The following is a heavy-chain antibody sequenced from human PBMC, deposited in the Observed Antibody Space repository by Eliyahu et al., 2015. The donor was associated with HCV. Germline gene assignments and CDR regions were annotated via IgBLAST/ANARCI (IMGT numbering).Heavy chain of an antibody. V-gene: IGHV3-30*03. CDR1: GFTFSSYG. J-gene: IGHJ4*02. CDR2: ISYDGSNK. Sequence: GGVVQPGRSLRLSCAASGFTFSSYGMHWVRQAPGKGLEWVAVISYDGSNKYYADSVKGRFTISRDNSKNTLYLQMNSLRAEDTAVYYCASNHIAIGRGVPFDYWGQGTLVTVSS. D-gene: IGHD3-10*01. CDR3: ASNHIAIGRGVPFDY.